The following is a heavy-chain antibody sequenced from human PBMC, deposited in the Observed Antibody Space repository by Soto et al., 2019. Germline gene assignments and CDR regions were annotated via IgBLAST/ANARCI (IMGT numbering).Heavy chain of an antibody. CDR3: ARGWYNWNYASPPPAAPPDV. V-gene: IGHV3-74*01. Sequence: GGSLRLSCAASGFTFSSYWMYWVRQAPGKGLVWVSRTNSDGSDTSYADSVKGRFTISRENAKNSLYLQMNSLRAGDTAVYYCARGWYNWNYASPPPAAPPDVWGQGTTVTVSS. CDR2: TNSDGSDT. J-gene: IGHJ6*02. D-gene: IGHD1-7*01. CDR1: GFTFSSYW.